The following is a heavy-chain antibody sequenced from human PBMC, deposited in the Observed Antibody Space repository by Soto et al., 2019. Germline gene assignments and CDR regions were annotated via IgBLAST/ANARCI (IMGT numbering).Heavy chain of an antibody. Sequence: KTSETLSLTCAVYGGSFSGYYWSWIRQPPGKGLEWIGEISHSGSTNYNPSLKSRVTISVDTSKNQFSLKLSSVTAADTAVYYCARNPNKYYYYYYMDVWGKGTTVTVSS. CDR1: GGSFSGYY. CDR3: ARNPNKYYYYYYMDV. J-gene: IGHJ6*03. CDR2: ISHSGST. V-gene: IGHV4-34*01.